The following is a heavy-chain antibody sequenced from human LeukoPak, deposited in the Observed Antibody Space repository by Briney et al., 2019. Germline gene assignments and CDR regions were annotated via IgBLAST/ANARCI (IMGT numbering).Heavy chain of an antibody. J-gene: IGHJ4*02. CDR1: GGSISSSSYY. Sequence: SETLSLTCSVSGGSISSSSYYWGWIRQPPGKGLEWIGSIYYSGSTYYNPSLKSRVTISVDTSKNQFSLKLSSVTAADMAVYYCARGDTTGCLDYWGQGTLVTVSS. V-gene: IGHV4-39*07. CDR3: ARGDTTGCLDY. CDR2: IYYSGST. D-gene: IGHD6-19*01.